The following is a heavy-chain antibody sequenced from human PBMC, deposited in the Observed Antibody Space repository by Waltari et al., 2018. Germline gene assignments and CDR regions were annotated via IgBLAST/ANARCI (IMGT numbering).Heavy chain of an antibody. CDR3: AKPQANRGYTYDPIHFDS. D-gene: IGHD5-18*01. J-gene: IGHJ4*02. CDR2: ISYDGSNK. CDR1: GFVFSTFG. Sequence: QVQLVESGGGVVQPGRSLRLSCAASGFVFSTFGMHWVRQAPGKGLEWVAVISYDGSNKYYSDSVKGRFTIARDNSKNTLSLLMNSLRIEDTAVYYCAKPQANRGYTYDPIHFDSWGQGTLVTVSS. V-gene: IGHV3-30*18.